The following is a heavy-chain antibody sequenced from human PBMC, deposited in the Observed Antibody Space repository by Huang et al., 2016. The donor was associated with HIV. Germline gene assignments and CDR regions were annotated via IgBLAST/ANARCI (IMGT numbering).Heavy chain of an antibody. CDR3: ASDRIPGPGRGAFDV. J-gene: IGHJ3*01. D-gene: IGHD6-13*01. CDR2: MTPIFAAT. V-gene: IGHV1-69*13. CDR1: GGVFSTET. Sequence: QVQLVQSGTEVRKPGSSVKVSCKTSGGVFSTETISWLRQAQGGMTPIFAATKYAQKFQDRVTITADESTSTAYMEMNSLGSADTAMYYGASDRIPGPGRGAFDVWGQGTMVIVSP.